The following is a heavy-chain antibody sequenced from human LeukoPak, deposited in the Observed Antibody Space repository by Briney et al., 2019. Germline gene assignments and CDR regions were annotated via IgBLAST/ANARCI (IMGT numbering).Heavy chain of an antibody. CDR2: FDPEDGET. Sequence: GASVKVSCKVSGYTLTELSMHWVRQAPGKGLEWMGGFDPEDGETIYAQKFQGRVTMTEDTSTDTAYMELSSLRSEDTAVYYCATESRFYGSGITYYYDMDVWGQGTTVTVSS. D-gene: IGHD3-10*01. J-gene: IGHJ6*02. CDR1: GYTLTELS. V-gene: IGHV1-24*01. CDR3: ATESRFYGSGITYYYDMDV.